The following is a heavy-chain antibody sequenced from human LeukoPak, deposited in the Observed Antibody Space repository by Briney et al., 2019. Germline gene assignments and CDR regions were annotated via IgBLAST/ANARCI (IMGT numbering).Heavy chain of an antibody. CDR3: ARDLARGYSYGLHYMDV. D-gene: IGHD5-18*01. CDR2: IIPLFGTA. CDR1: GGTFSSYA. Sequence: SVKDSCKASGGTFSSYAISWVRQAPGQGLEWMGRIIPLFGTANYAQKFQGRVTITTDESTSTAYMQLSRLRSEDTAVYYCARDLARGYSYGLHYMDVWGKGTTVTVSS. J-gene: IGHJ6*03. V-gene: IGHV1-69*05.